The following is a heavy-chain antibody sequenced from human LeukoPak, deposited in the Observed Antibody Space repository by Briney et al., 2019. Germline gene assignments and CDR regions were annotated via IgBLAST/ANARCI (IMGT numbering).Heavy chain of an antibody. V-gene: IGHV3-23*01. CDR2: ISGSGGST. J-gene: IGHJ4*02. CDR3: AKDWLNGGSPLYYFGS. CDR1: GFTFSSYA. Sequence: GGSLRPSCAASGFTFSSYAMSWVRQAPGKGLEWVSAISGSGGSTYYAESVKGRFSISRDNAKNTVYLQINDLRAEDTAVYYCAKDWLNGGSPLYYFGSWGQGALVTVSS. D-gene: IGHD2-8*01.